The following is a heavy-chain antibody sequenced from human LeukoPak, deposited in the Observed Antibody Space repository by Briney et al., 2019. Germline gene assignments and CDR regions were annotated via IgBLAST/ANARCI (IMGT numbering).Heavy chain of an antibody. J-gene: IGHJ6*03. Sequence: GASVKVSCKASGYTFTSYAMNWVRQAPGQGLEWMGWINTNTGNPTYAQGFTGRFVFSLDTSVSTAYLQISSLKAEDTAVYYCARGGDVLRYFENYYYYYMDVWGKGTTVTVSS. CDR1: GYTFTSYA. V-gene: IGHV7-4-1*02. D-gene: IGHD3-9*01. CDR3: ARGGDVLRYFENYYYYYMDV. CDR2: INTNTGNP.